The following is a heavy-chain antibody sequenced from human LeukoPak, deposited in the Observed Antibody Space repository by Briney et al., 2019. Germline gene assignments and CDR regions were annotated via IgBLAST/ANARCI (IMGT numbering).Heavy chain of an antibody. CDR2: IYYSGST. Sequence: SETLSLTCTVSGGSISSYYWSWIRQPPGKGLEWIGYIYYSGSTNYNPSLKSRVTISVDTSKNQFSLKLSSVTAADTAVYYRARRRYSSGWYSAWGQGTLVTVSS. CDR1: GGSISSYY. J-gene: IGHJ5*02. D-gene: IGHD6-19*01. CDR3: ARRRYSSGWYSA. V-gene: IGHV4-59*08.